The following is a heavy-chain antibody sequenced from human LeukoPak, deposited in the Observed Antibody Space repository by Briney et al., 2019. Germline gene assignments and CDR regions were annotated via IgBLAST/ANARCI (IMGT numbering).Heavy chain of an antibody. CDR1: GGSFSGYY. V-gene: IGHV4-34*01. D-gene: IGHD2-2*01. CDR2: INHSGST. J-gene: IGHJ4*02. Sequence: PSETLSLTCAVYGGSFSGYYWSWIRQPPGKGLEWIGEINHSGSTNYNPSLKSRVTISVDTSKSQFSLKLSSVTAADTAVYYCARGRGWLPAPYYFDYWGQGTLVTVSS. CDR3: ARGRGWLPAPYYFDY.